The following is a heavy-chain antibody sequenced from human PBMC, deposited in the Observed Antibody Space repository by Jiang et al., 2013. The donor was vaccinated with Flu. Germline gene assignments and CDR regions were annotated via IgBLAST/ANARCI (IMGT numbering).Heavy chain of an antibody. CDR2: VYSSGTH. V-gene: IGHV4-4*07. D-gene: IGHD6-13*01. CDR1: GGSISGSY. Sequence: GSGLVKPSETLSLTCTVSGGSISGSYWSWIRQSAGKGLEWIGRVYSSGTHNYNPSLESRVTLSVDTSKNQFSLKLTSVTAADTAVYYCAKDFSSWSRGDWFDPWGQGTLVTVSS. J-gene: IGHJ5*02. CDR3: AKDFSSWSRGDWFDP.